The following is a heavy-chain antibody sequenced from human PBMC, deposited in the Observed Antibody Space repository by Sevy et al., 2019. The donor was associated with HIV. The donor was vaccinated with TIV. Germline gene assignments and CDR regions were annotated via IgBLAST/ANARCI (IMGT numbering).Heavy chain of an antibody. V-gene: IGHV4-59*01. CDR3: ARGGGIYYDSRGFHPQYYFDS. CDR2: VYDSGNS. D-gene: IGHD3-22*01. Sequence: SETLSLTCTVSGGSINSFFWSWIRQSPGKGLEWIGYVYDSGNSEYNPSLRSRVTISVDTSKKQFSLKLSSVTAADTAVYYCARGGGIYYDSRGFHPQYYFDSWGQGTLVTVSS. J-gene: IGHJ4*02. CDR1: GGSINSFF.